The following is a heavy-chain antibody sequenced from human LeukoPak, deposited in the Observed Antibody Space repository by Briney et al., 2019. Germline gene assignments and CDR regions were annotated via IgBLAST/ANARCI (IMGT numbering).Heavy chain of an antibody. CDR1: GDSVSSNSAA. J-gene: IGHJ5*02. Sequence: SQTLSLTCAISGDSVSSNSAAWNWIRQSPSRGLEWLGRTYYRSKWYNDYAVSVKSRITINPDTSKNQFSLQLNSVTPEDTAVYYCARGGYCTNGVCYQNWFDPWGQGTLVTVSS. V-gene: IGHV6-1*01. CDR3: ARGGYCTNGVCYQNWFDP. D-gene: IGHD2-8*01. CDR2: TYYRSKWYN.